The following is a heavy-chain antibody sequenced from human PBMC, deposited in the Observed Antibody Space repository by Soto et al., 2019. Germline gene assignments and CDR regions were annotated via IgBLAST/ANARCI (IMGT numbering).Heavy chain of an antibody. D-gene: IGHD2-2*01. CDR1: GYPFSNYA. CDR3: ATWTYCSSSPCYQWYGMDV. J-gene: IGHJ6*02. Sequence: QVQLVQSGAEEKKPGASVKVSCKASGYPFSNYAMHWVRQAPGQGLEWMGWINAGNGNSKYSQKFQGRVTITRDTSANTDYMELDSLRSEDTAVYYCATWTYCSSSPCYQWYGMDVWGQGTTVTVSS. V-gene: IGHV1-3*05. CDR2: INAGNGNS.